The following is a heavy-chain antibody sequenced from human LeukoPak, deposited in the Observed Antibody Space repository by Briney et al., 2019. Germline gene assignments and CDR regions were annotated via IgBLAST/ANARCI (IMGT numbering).Heavy chain of an antibody. CDR2: TYQRSKWYN. Sequence: SQTLSLTCALSGDSVSINSAAWNWIRQSPSRGLEWLGRTYQRSKWYNDYAVSVKSRITINPDISKNQFSLQLNSVTPEDTAVYYCARSPSPYSSGWYFDYWGQGTLVTVSS. CDR1: GDSVSINSAA. J-gene: IGHJ4*02. D-gene: IGHD6-19*01. V-gene: IGHV6-1*01. CDR3: ARSPSPYSSGWYFDY.